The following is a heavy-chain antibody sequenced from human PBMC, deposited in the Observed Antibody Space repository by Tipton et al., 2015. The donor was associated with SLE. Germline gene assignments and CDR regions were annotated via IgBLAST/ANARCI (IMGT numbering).Heavy chain of an antibody. Sequence: TLSLTCSVSGASITCADCYWSWIRQHPGQGPEWIGYIFYSGTTYYNPSLRSRVAMSADTSKNQVSLKLTSVTAADTAVYYCAKMMVKGTMGGDWFDPWGRGIVVTVSS. CDR1: GASITCADCY. J-gene: IGHJ5*02. CDR3: AKMMVKGTMGGDWFDP. D-gene: IGHD1-7*01. CDR2: IFYSGTT. V-gene: IGHV4-31*03.